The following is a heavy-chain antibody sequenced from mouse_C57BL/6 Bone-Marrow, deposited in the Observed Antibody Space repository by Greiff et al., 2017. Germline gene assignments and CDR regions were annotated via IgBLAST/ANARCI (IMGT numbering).Heavy chain of an antibody. CDR1: GFTFSSYA. CDR2: ISDGGSYT. J-gene: IGHJ2*01. V-gene: IGHV5-4*01. D-gene: IGHD1-1*01. Sequence: EVQVVESGGGLVKPGGSLKLSCAASGFTFSSYAMSWVRQTPEKRLEWVATISDGGSYTYYPDNVKGRFTISRDNAKNNLYLQMSHLKSEDTAMYYCARDPHYGSSLDYWGQGTTLTVSS. CDR3: ARDPHYGSSLDY.